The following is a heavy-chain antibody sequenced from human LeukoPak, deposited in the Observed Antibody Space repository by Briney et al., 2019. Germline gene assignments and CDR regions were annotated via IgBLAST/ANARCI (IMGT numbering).Heavy chain of an antibody. CDR1: GFTFSSYS. J-gene: IGHJ5*02. D-gene: IGHD6-19*01. CDR3: ARGADTGYSSDS. V-gene: IGHV3-74*01. CDR2: INSDGSST. Sequence: PGGSLRLSCAASGFTFSSYSMNWVRQAPGKGLVWVSRINSDGSSTSYADSVKGRFTISRDNAKNTLYLQMNSLRAEDTAVYYCARGADTGYSSDSWGQGTLVTVSS.